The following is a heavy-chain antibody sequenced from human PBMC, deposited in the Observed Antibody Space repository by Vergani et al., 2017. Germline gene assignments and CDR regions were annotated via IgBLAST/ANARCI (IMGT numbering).Heavy chain of an antibody. CDR2: IKQDGSEK. CDR1: GFTFSSYG. J-gene: IGHJ6*03. V-gene: IGHV3-7*01. CDR3: ARVPNYYYDYMDV. Sequence: EVQLVESGGGLVKPGGSLRLSCAASGFTFSSYGMHWVRQAPGKGLEWVANIKQDGSEKYYVDSVKGRFTISRDNAKNSLYLQMNSLRAEDTAVYYCARVPNYYYDYMDVWGKGTTVTVSS.